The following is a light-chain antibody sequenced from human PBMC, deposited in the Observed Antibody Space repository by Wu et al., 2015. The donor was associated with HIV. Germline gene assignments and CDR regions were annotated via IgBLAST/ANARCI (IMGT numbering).Light chain of an antibody. CDR2: DAS. Sequence: AIQLTQSPSSLSASVGDRVTITCRASQGISSALAWYQQKPGKAPKLLIYDASSLESGVPSRFSGSGSGTDFTLTISSLQPEDFATYYCQQFNPLTFGGRDQGGDQT. J-gene: IGKJ4*01. CDR3: QQFNPLT. CDR1: QGISSA. V-gene: IGKV1-13*02.